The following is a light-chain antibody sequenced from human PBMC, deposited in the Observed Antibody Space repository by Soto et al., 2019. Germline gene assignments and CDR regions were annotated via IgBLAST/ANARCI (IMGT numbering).Light chain of an antibody. V-gene: IGKV3-20*01. Sequence: EIVLTQSPGTLSSSPGERATLSCRASQSIDNRYLAWYQHKPGQAPRLLIYATSSRATGIPDRFGGSGSGTDFTLTINRLEPEDFSVYYCQQYFGSSWTFGQGTKLDIK. CDR1: QSIDNRY. CDR2: ATS. J-gene: IGKJ1*01. CDR3: QQYFGSSWT.